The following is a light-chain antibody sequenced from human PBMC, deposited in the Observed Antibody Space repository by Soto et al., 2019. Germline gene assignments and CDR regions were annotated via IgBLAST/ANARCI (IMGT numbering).Light chain of an antibody. Sequence: QSVLTQPPSASGTPGQRVTISCSGSSSKIGSNYVYWYQQVPGTAPEVVIYRDNQRPCGVPDRFSGSKSGTSASLASSGLRAEDEADYYCAAWDDSLTGHVVFGGGTKVTVL. V-gene: IGLV1-47*01. CDR3: AAWDDSLTGHVV. CDR1: SSKIGSNY. CDR2: RDN. J-gene: IGLJ2*01.